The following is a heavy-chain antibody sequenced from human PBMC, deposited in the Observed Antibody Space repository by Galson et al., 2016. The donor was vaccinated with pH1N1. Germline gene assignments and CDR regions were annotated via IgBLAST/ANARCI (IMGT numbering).Heavy chain of an antibody. CDR1: GFPFTAHT. V-gene: IGHV3-64D*06. J-gene: IGHJ5*02. D-gene: IGHD1/OR15-1a*01. CDR3: VKEVVSGTSCPFT. CDR2: IHPNGGST. Sequence: SLRLSCAASGFPFTAHTMHWVRQASGKGLDYVSTIHPNGGSTDYANSVKGRFTVSRDDSKNTLYLQMSSLRTEDTAIYYCVKEVVSGTSCPFTWGQGTLVTVSS.